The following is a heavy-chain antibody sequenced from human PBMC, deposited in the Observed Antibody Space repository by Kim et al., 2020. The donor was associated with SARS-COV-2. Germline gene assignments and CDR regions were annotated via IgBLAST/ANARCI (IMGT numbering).Heavy chain of an antibody. CDR1: GYSFASQW. V-gene: IGHV5-10-1*01. Sequence: GESLQISCQGSGYSFASQWIDWVRHMPGKGLEWMGRIDPSDSYINYSPSFQGHVTISVDNSISTAYLQWSSLKASDTAIYYCTRDSSKWNAFDVWGHGTQVTVSS. J-gene: IGHJ3*01. D-gene: IGHD6-13*01. CDR2: IDPSDSYI. CDR3: TRDSSKWNAFDV.